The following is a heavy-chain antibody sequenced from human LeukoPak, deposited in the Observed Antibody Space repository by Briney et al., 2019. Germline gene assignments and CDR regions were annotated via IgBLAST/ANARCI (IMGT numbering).Heavy chain of an antibody. CDR3: ARAPYGDYADY. J-gene: IGHJ4*02. CDR2: IKQDGSEK. CDR1: GFTFSSYW. Sequence: GGSLRLSCAASGFTFSSYWMSWVRQAPGKGLEWVANIKQDGSEKYYVDSVKGRFTISRDNAKNSLYLQMNSPRAEDTAVYYCARAPYGDYADYWGQGTLVTVSS. D-gene: IGHD4-17*01. V-gene: IGHV3-7*01.